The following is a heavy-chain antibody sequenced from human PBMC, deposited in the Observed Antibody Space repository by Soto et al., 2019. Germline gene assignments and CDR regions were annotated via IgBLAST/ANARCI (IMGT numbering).Heavy chain of an antibody. J-gene: IGHJ3*02. CDR3: ARDGQQLVLAFDI. CDR1: GFTFSSYS. V-gene: IGHV3-21*01. D-gene: IGHD6-13*01. CDR2: ISSSSSYI. Sequence: EVQLVESGGGLVKPGGSLRLSCAASGFTFSSYSMNWVRQAPGKGLEWVSSISSSSSYIYYADSVKGRFTISRDNAKNSLYLQMNSLRAEDTAVYYCARDGQQLVLAFDIWGQGTMVTVSS.